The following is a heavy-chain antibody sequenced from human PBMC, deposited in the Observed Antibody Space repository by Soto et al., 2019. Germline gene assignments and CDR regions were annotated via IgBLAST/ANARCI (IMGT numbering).Heavy chain of an antibody. Sequence: GSLRVSCAASGXMFSHACMNWVRQGPGKGLEWIARIISGGSRVNYADYVEGRFTITRDNAKNMLFLEMNSMTVEDKAVYYCARERTSKGGLDVWGQGTTVTVSS. J-gene: IGHJ6*02. V-gene: IGHV3-74*01. CDR1: GXMFSHAC. CDR3: ARERTSKGGLDV. CDR2: IISGGSRV.